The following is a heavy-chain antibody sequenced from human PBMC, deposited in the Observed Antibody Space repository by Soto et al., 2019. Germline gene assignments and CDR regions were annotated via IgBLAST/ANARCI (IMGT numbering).Heavy chain of an antibody. V-gene: IGHV4-31*11. CDR3: ARVPDR. Sequence: TLSLTCAVSGGSISSGGHYWSWIRQHPGNGLEWIAYIYISGSTYYNPSLMSRGTISIDTSKNQFSLKLSSVTAADTAVYYCARVPDRWGQGTLVTAPQ. D-gene: IGHD2-2*01. CDR1: GGSISSGGHY. CDR2: IYISGST. J-gene: IGHJ5*02.